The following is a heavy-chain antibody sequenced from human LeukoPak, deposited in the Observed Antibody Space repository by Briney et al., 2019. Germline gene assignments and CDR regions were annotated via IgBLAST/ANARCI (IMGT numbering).Heavy chain of an antibody. J-gene: IGHJ4*02. CDR2: IYPGDSET. D-gene: IGHD6-25*01. CDR3: ARRPAQRGYFEY. CDR1: GYSFTTYW. V-gene: IGHV5-51*01. Sequence: GESLKISCKGSGYSFTTYWIAWVRQMPGKGPEWMGMIYPGDSETRHSPSFQGQVTISADKSISTAYLQWSSLKASDTAMYYCARRPAQRGYFEYWGQGTLVIVSS.